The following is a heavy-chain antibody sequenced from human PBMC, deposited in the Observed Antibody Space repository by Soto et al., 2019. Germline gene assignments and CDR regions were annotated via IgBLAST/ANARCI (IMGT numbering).Heavy chain of an antibody. D-gene: IGHD3-16*01. J-gene: IGHJ5*02. CDR2: IYYSGST. V-gene: IGHV4-31*03. CDR3: AREGRTYSTALGDPWFDP. CDR1: GGSISSGGYY. Sequence: QVQLQESGPGLVKPSQTLSLTCTVSGGSISSGGYYWSWIRQHPGKGLEWIGYIYYSGSTYYNPSLKSRVTLSVDPSKNQFSLRLSSVTAADTAVYYCAREGRTYSTALGDPWFDPWGQGTLVTVSS.